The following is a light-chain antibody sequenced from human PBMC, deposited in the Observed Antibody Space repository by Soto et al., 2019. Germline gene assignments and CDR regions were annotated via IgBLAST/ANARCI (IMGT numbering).Light chain of an antibody. CDR2: ENN. V-gene: IGLV1-51*02. Sequence: QSVLTQPPSVSAAPGQKVTISCSGSSSNIESNYVSWFQQLPRTAPNLLIYENNKRLSGFPDRFSASKSGTSATLVITGLQTGDEADYFCGAWDISLSAYVFGTGTKDTVL. J-gene: IGLJ1*01. CDR1: SSNIESNY. CDR3: GAWDISLSAYV.